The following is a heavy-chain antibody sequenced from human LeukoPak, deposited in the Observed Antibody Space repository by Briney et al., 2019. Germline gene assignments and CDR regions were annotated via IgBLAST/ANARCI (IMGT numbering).Heavy chain of an antibody. V-gene: IGHV3-23*01. Sequence: GGSLRLSCAASGFTFRRYGMSWVRQAPGKGLEWVSAISGSGGSTYYADSVKGRFTISRDNSKNTLYLQMNSLRAEDTAVYYCAKVARLSDLDYWGQGTLVTVSS. CDR3: AKVARLSDLDY. J-gene: IGHJ4*02. CDR1: GFTFRRYG. CDR2: ISGSGGST. D-gene: IGHD3-16*01.